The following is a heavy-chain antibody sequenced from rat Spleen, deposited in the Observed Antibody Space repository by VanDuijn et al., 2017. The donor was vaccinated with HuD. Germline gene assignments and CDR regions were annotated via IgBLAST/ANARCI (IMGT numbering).Heavy chain of an antibody. CDR2: ISYDGSST. J-gene: IGHJ1*01. V-gene: IGHV5-7*01. Sequence: EVQLVESGGGQVQPGRSLKLSCAASGFTFSDYNMAWVRQAPKKGLEWVATISYDGSSTYYRDSVKGRFTISSENAKSTLYLQMDSLRSEDTATYYCTREETLYWYFDFWGPGTMVTVSS. CDR3: TREETLYWYFDF. D-gene: IGHD3-4*01. CDR1: GFTFSDYN.